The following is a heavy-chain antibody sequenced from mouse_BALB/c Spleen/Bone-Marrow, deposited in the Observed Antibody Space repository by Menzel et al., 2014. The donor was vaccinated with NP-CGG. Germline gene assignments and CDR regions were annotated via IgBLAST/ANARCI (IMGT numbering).Heavy chain of an antibody. V-gene: IGHV2-9*02. CDR2: IWADGST. J-gene: IGHJ1*01. D-gene: IGHD2-2*01. Sequence: VMLVESGPGLVAPSQSLSITCTVSGFSFNTPGVHWVRQPPGKGLEWLGLIWADGSTNYNSALMSRLSISKDNSKSQVFLKMNSLQTDDTAMYYCARDGYYGYFDVWGAGTTVTVSS. CDR1: GFSFNTPG. CDR3: ARDGYYGYFDV.